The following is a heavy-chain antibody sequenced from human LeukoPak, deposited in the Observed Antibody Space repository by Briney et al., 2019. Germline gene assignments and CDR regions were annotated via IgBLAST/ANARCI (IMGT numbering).Heavy chain of an antibody. V-gene: IGHV1-18*04. Sequence: ASVTVSCKASGYTFTGYYMHWVRQAPGQGLEWMGWISAYNGNTNYAQKLQGRVTMTTDTSTSTAYMELRSLRSDDTAVYYCARVKAAAGHFGYYYYMDVWGKGTTVTVSS. CDR1: GYTFTGYY. CDR3: ARVKAAAGHFGYYYYMDV. D-gene: IGHD6-13*01. J-gene: IGHJ6*03. CDR2: ISAYNGNT.